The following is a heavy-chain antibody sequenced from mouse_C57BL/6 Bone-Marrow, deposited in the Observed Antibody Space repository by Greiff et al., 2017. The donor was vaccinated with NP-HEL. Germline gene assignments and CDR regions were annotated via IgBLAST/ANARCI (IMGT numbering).Heavy chain of an antibody. J-gene: IGHJ3*01. CDR3: AITLYYGYGGFAY. Sequence: VQLKQPGAELVKPGASVKVSCKASGYTFTSYWMHWVKQRPGQGLEWIGRIHPSDSDTNYNQKFKGKATLTVDKSSSTAYMQLSSLTSEDSAVYYCAITLYYGYGGFAYWGQGTLVTVSA. CDR1: GYTFTSYW. V-gene: IGHV1-74*01. D-gene: IGHD2-2*01. CDR2: IHPSDSDT.